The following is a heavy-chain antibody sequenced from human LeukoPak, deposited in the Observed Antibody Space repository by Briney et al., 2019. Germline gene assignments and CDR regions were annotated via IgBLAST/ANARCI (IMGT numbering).Heavy chain of an antibody. V-gene: IGHV3-30*02. Sequence: PGGSLRLSCATSGFTFSNYGMHWVRQAPGKGLEWVAFIRYDGSSKYYADSVKGRFTISRDNSKNTLYLQINSLRAEDTAVYYCANRGYSSSSGDFDYWGQGTLVTVSS. CDR2: IRYDGSSK. J-gene: IGHJ4*02. D-gene: IGHD6-6*01. CDR1: GFTFSNYG. CDR3: ANRGYSSSSGDFDY.